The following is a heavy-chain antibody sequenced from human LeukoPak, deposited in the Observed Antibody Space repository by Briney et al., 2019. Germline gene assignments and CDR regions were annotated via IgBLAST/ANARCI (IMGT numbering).Heavy chain of an antibody. CDR2: IYYSGST. J-gene: IGHJ6*02. CDR1: GGSISSYY. CDR3: ARHDSSVTSYYYYYGMDV. Sequence: SETLSLTCTVSGGSISSYYWSWIRQPPGKGLEWIGYIYYSGSTNYNPSLKSRVTISIDTSKNQFSLKLSSVTAADTAVYYCARHDSSVTSYYYYYGMDVWGQGTTVTVSS. V-gene: IGHV4-59*08. D-gene: IGHD4-17*01.